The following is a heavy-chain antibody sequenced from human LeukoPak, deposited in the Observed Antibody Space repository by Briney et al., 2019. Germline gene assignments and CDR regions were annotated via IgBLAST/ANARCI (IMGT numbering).Heavy chain of an antibody. D-gene: IGHD3-3*01. CDR3: ARDRGSTYYDFWSGYLDY. CDR2: IWYDGSNK. V-gene: IGHV3-33*01. Sequence: GRSLRLSCAASGFTFSSYGMHWVRQAPGKGLEWVAVIWYDGSNKYYADSVKGRFTISRDNSKNTLYLQMNSLRAEDTAVYYCARDRGSTYYDFWSGYLDYWGQGTLVTVSS. CDR1: GFTFSSYG. J-gene: IGHJ4*02.